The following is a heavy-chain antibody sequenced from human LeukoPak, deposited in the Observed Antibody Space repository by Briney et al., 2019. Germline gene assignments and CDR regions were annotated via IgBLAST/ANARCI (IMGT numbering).Heavy chain of an antibody. CDR1: GGSISSYY. CDR3: ARGRIAAAGTPERYYFDY. J-gene: IGHJ4*02. D-gene: IGHD6-13*01. Sequence: SETLFLTCTVSGGSISSYYWSWIRQPPGKGLEWIGYTYYSGSTNYNPSLKSRVTISVDTSKNQFSLKLSSVTAADTAVYYCARGRIAAAGTPERYYFDYWGQGTLVTVSS. CDR2: TYYSGST. V-gene: IGHV4-59*08.